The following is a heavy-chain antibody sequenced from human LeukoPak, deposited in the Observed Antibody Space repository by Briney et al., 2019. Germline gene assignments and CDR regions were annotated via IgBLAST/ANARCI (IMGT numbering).Heavy chain of an antibody. Sequence: SETLSLTCTVSGGSISSYYWSWIRQPPGKGLEWIGYIYYSGSTNYNPSLKSRDTISVDTSKNQFSLKLSSVTAADTAVYYCARHQGHRDGYNAPMYYFDYWGQGTLVTVSS. CDR1: GGSISSYY. J-gene: IGHJ4*02. D-gene: IGHD5-24*01. CDR3: ARHQGHRDGYNAPMYYFDY. V-gene: IGHV4-59*08. CDR2: IYYSGST.